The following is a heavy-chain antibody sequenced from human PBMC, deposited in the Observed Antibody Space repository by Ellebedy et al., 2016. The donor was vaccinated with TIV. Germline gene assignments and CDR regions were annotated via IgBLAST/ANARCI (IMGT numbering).Heavy chain of an antibody. CDR3: ARVITNLWRFDY. D-gene: IGHD3-22*01. J-gene: IGHJ4*02. CDR2: INQDGSEK. V-gene: IGHV3-7*04. CDR1: RFSFSSYW. Sequence: PGGSLRLSCAASRFSFSSYWMSWVRQAPGKGLEWVANINQDGSEKHYVDSVKGRFTISRDNAKNSLYLQMNSLRAEDTAVYYCARVITNLWRFDYWGQGTLVTVSS.